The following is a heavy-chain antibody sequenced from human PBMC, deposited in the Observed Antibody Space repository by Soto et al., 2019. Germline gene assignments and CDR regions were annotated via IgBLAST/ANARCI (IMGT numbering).Heavy chain of an antibody. CDR2: ILYSGTT. CDR3: APHGALNY. V-gene: IGHV4-30-4*01. Sequence: SETLSLTCTVSGGSISSGDYYWSWIRQPPGKGLEWIGYILYSGTTNYNPSLESRLTISVDTSKNQFSLKLTSVTAADTAVYYCAPHGALNYWARGTQVPV. D-gene: IGHD2-8*01. J-gene: IGHJ4*02. CDR1: GGSISSGDYY.